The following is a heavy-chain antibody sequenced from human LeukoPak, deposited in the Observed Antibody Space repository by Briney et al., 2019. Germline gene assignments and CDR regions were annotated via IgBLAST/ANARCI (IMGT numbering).Heavy chain of an antibody. J-gene: IGHJ4*02. Sequence: PSETLSLTCAVYGGSFSGYYWSWIRQPPGKGLEWIGEINHSGSTNYNPSLKSRVTISVDTSKNQFSLKLSSVTAADTAVYYCARGNHPGTRGTRSGGSCYLFDYWGQGTLVTVSS. V-gene: IGHV4-34*01. D-gene: IGHD2-15*01. CDR1: GGSFSGYY. CDR2: INHSGST. CDR3: ARGNHPGTRGTRSGGSCYLFDY.